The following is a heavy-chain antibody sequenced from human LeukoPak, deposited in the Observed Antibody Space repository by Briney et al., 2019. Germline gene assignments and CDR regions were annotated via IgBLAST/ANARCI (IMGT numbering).Heavy chain of an antibody. Sequence: QPGGCLTLSCAASGFTFSNYWMHWVREAPGKGLVWVSRIDSNGSSTNYADSVKGRFTISRDNAKNTLYLQMSSLRAEDTAVYYCAKGGATICDNWGQGTLVTVSS. J-gene: IGHJ4*02. CDR3: AKGGATICDN. V-gene: IGHV3-74*01. CDR2: IDSNGSST. CDR1: GFTFSNYW. D-gene: IGHD5-12*01.